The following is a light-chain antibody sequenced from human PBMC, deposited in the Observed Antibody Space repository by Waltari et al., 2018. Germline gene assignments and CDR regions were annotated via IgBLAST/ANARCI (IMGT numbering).Light chain of an antibody. V-gene: IGLV3-21*04. J-gene: IGLJ1*01. Sequence: SYVLTQPPSVSVAPGATARITCGGDHIGSYSVHWYQQRPGQAPMLVIYYDSDRPSGIPERFSGSNSGNTATLTISRVEAGDEAKYYCHVWHPDVDPGVFGTGTDVTVL. CDR1: HIGSYS. CDR3: HVWHPDVDPGV. CDR2: YDS.